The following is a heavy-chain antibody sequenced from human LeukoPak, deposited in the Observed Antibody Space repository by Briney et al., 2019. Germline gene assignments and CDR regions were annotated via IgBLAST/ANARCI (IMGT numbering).Heavy chain of an antibody. J-gene: IGHJ6*02. Sequence: ASVKVSCKASGGTFSSYAISWVRQAPGQGLEWMGRIIPILGTANYAQKFQGRVTITADKSTSTAYMELSSLRSEDTAVYYCAKGDLLWFGELLSSLGGMDVWGQGTTVTVSS. CDR3: AKGDLLWFGELLSSLGGMDV. CDR2: IIPILGTA. D-gene: IGHD3-10*01. V-gene: IGHV1-69*04. CDR1: GGTFSSYA.